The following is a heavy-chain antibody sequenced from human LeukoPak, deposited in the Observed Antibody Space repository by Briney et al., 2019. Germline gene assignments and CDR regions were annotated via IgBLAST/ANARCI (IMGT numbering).Heavy chain of an antibody. Sequence: SETLSLTCAVYGGSFSGYYWSWIRQPPGKGLEWIGEINHSGSTNYNPSLKSRVTISVDTSKNPFSLKLSSVTAADPAVYYCARAPRGTQYDFWSGYYTVFDYWGQGTLVTVSS. J-gene: IGHJ4*02. D-gene: IGHD3-3*01. CDR3: ARAPRGTQYDFWSGYYTVFDY. CDR2: INHSGST. CDR1: GGSFSGYY. V-gene: IGHV4-34*01.